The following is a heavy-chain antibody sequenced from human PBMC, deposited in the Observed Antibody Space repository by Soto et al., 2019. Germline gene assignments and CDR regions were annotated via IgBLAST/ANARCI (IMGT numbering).Heavy chain of an antibody. D-gene: IGHD2-21*02. CDR1: GITFTNAW. Sequence: PGGSLRLSCATSGITFTNAWMGWVRQAPGKGLEWIGRLKSRRDGGASDFAAPVKGRFSISKDESKNTLYLQMNGLKTEDTAVYYCTTDGGVTAYPLFWAWGQGTVVTVSS. V-gene: IGHV3-15*01. CDR2: LKSRRDGGAS. CDR3: TTDGGVTAYPLFWA. J-gene: IGHJ5*02.